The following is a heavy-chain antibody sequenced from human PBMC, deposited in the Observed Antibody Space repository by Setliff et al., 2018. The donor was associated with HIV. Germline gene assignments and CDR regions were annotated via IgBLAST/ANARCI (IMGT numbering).Heavy chain of an antibody. D-gene: IGHD3-16*01. CDR3: AAVPWGASSLIIDH. CDR1: GLIFSSYE. J-gene: IGHJ4*02. Sequence: GESLKISCAASGLIFSSYEMNWVRQAPGKGLEWISFIGGHGSIIHYADSVKGRFTISRDNAKNSVYLQMHSLRVEDTAVYYCAAVPWGASSLIIDHWGQGTPVTVSS. V-gene: IGHV3-48*03. CDR2: IGGHGSII.